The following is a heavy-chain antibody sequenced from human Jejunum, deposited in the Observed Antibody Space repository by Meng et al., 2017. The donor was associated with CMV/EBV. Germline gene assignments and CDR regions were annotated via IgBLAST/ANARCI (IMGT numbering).Heavy chain of an antibody. CDR1: RFSGTTSGVA. CDR2: IYWDDDT. D-gene: IGHD2-21*01. J-gene: IGHJ4*02. V-gene: IGHV2-5*02. Sequence: QIHLQESGPTPRTHTQTLTLTCTVSRFSGTTSGVAVGWIRQPPGKAREWLALIYWDDDTRYSPSLKSRLTITKDSSKSQVVLTMTNMGPVDTATYYCAHRPSGYGGDFWFHWGQGTLVTVSS. CDR3: AHRPSGYGGDFWFH.